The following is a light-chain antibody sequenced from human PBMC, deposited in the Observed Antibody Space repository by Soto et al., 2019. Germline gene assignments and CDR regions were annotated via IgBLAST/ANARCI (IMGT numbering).Light chain of an antibody. J-gene: IGKJ1*01. CDR3: QQYNTFWT. Sequence: DIQMTQSPSTLSSSVGDIVTIRCRASQSISGLLAWYQQKPGKAPKLLIYKASGLESGVPSRFSGSGSGTEFTLTINGLQPDDFATYYCQQYNTFWTFGQGTKVDIK. CDR1: QSISGL. V-gene: IGKV1-5*03. CDR2: KAS.